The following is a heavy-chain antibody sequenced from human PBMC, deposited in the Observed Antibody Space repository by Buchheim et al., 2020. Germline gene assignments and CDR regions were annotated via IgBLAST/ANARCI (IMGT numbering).Heavy chain of an antibody. Sequence: EVQLVESGGGLVQPGGSLRLSCAASGFTFSSYDMHWVRQATGKGLEWVSAIGTAGDTYYPGSVKGRFTISRENAKNSLYLHMNSLRAGDTAVYYCAREFVPYYYDSSGVGYFDLWGRGTL. J-gene: IGHJ2*01. CDR3: AREFVPYYYDSSGVGYFDL. V-gene: IGHV3-13*04. CDR2: IGTAGDT. CDR1: GFTFSSYD. D-gene: IGHD3-22*01.